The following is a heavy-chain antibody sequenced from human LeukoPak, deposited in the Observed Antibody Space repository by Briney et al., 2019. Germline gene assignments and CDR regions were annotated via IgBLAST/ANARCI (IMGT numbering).Heavy chain of an antibody. D-gene: IGHD6-19*01. CDR3: AKDLWQQWLGNFDY. Sequence: ASVKVSCKASGYTFTSYDINWVRQATGQGLEWMGWMNPNSGNTGYAQKFQGRVTMTRNTSISTAYMELSSLRSEDTAVYYCAKDLWQQWLGNFDYWGQGTLVTVSS. V-gene: IGHV1-8*01. CDR2: MNPNSGNT. J-gene: IGHJ4*02. CDR1: GYTFTSYD.